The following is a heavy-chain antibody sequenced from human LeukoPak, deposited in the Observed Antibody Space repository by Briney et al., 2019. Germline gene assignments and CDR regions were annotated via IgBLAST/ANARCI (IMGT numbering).Heavy chain of an antibody. CDR1: GYSFTSYW. V-gene: IGHV5-51*01. CDR2: IYPGDSDT. CDR3: ARQGLYYYDSSGYSYPTTRGWWYFDL. J-gene: IGHJ2*01. Sequence: GESLKISCKGSGYSFTSYWIGWVRQMPGKGLEWMGIIYPGDSDTRYSPSFQGQVTISADKSISTAYLQWSSLKASDTAMYYCARQGLYYYDSSGYSYPTTRGWWYFDLGGRGTLVTVSS. D-gene: IGHD3-22*01.